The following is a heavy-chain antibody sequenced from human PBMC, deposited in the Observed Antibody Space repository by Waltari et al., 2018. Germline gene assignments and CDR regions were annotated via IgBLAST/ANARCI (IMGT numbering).Heavy chain of an antibody. CDR3: ARHEVHEYFQH. CDR1: GYSISSGYY. D-gene: IGHD3-10*01. Sequence: QVQLQESGPGLVKPSETLSLTCAVSGYSISSGYYWGWIRQPPGKGLEWIGSIYHSGSTYYNPSLKSRVTISVDTSKNQFSLKLSSVTAADTAVYYCARHEVHEYFQHWGQGTTVTVSS. J-gene: IGHJ1*01. V-gene: IGHV4-38-2*01. CDR2: IYHSGST.